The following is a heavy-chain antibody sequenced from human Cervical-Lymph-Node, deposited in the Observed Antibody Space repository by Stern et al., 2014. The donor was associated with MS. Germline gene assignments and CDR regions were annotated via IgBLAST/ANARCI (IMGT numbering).Heavy chain of an antibody. CDR3: ARVYYYDRRDAFDI. D-gene: IGHD3-22*01. J-gene: IGHJ3*02. V-gene: IGHV4-31*03. CDR2: VSFRGST. Sequence: QLQESGPGLVKASQTLSLTCSVSGGSIASGGNSWNWIRQHPGKGLEWMAYVSFRGSTYYNPSLRSRLTISLDTSKNQFSLELSSVTAADTAVYYCARVYYYDRRDAFDIWGQGALVTVSS. CDR1: GGSIASGGNS.